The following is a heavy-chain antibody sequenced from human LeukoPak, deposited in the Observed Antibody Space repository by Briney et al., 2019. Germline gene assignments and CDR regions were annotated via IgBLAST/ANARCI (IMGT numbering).Heavy chain of an antibody. CDR2: IIPIFGTA. J-gene: IGHJ6*03. V-gene: IGHV1-69*13. D-gene: IGHD3-22*01. Sequence: ASVKVSCKASGGTFSSYAISWVRQAPGQGLEWMGGIIPIFGTASYAQKFQGRVTITADESTSTAYMELSSLRSEDTAVYYCARVGDDSSGYYSNLDYYYYYYMDVWGKGTTVTVSS. CDR1: GGTFSSYA. CDR3: ARVGDDSSGYYSNLDYYYYYYMDV.